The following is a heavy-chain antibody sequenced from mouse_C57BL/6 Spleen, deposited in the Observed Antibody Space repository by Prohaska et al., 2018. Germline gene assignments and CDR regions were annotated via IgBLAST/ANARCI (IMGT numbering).Heavy chain of an antibody. D-gene: IGHD2-2*01. V-gene: IGHV1-39*01. Sequence: SNGKSLEWIGVINPNYGTTSYNQKFKGKATLSVDQSSSTAYMQLRSLTSEDSAVYYCASSYGYDVGFAYWGQGTLVTVSA. CDR2: INPNYGTT. J-gene: IGHJ3*01. CDR3: ASSYGYDVGFAY.